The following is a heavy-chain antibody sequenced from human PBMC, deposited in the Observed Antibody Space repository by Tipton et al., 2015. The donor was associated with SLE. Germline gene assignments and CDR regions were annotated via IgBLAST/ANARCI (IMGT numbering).Heavy chain of an antibody. CDR2: IYYSGST. J-gene: IGHJ5*02. CDR1: GGSISSYY. D-gene: IGHD3-22*01. V-gene: IGHV4-59*08. CDR3: ARRRHYYDSSGPNWFDP. Sequence: LSCTVSGGSISSYYWSWIRQPPGKGLEWIGYIYYSGSTNYNPSLKSRVTISVDTSKNQFSLKLSSVTAADTAVYYCARRRHYYDSSGPNWFDPWGQGTLVTVSS.